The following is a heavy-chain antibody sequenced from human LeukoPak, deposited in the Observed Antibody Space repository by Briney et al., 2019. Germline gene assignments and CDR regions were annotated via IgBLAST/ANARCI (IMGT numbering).Heavy chain of an antibody. V-gene: IGHV4-39*01. CDR1: GGSISSSSYY. CDR2: IYYSGST. Sequence: SETLSLTCTVSGGSISSSSYYWGWIRQPRGKGLEWIGNIYYSGSTYYNPSLKSRVTISVDMSKNQFSLKLSSVTAADTAVYYCARRRYESGTSYPSYFDYWGQGTLVTVSS. J-gene: IGHJ4*02. D-gene: IGHD3-22*01. CDR3: ARRRYESGTSYPSYFDY.